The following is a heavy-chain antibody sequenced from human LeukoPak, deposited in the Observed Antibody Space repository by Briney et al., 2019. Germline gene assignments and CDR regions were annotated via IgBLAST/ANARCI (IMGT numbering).Heavy chain of an antibody. V-gene: IGHV3-23*01. D-gene: IGHD3-22*01. CDR2: ISGSGGST. Sequence: GGSLRLSCAASGLTFSSYAMSWVRQAPGKGLEWVSAISGSGGSTYYADSVKGRFTISRDNAKSTLYLQLNGLRAEDTAVYYCARQYYHDSSGYPFDYWGQGTLVTVSS. J-gene: IGHJ4*02. CDR1: GLTFSSYA. CDR3: ARQYYHDSSGYPFDY.